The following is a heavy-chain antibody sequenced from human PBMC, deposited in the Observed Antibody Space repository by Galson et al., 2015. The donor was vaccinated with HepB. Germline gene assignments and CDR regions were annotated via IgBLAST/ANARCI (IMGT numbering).Heavy chain of an antibody. D-gene: IGHD3-10*01. CDR2: INPNSGGT. CDR3: ARDGSSSYYGSYGMDV. V-gene: IGHV1-2*04. J-gene: IGHJ6*02. CDR1: GYTFTGYY. Sequence: SVKVSCKASGYTFTGYYMHWVRQAPGQGLEWMGWINPNSGGTNYAQKFQGWVTMTRDTSISTAYMELSRLRSDDTAVYYCARDGSSSYYGSYGMDVWGQGTTVTVSS.